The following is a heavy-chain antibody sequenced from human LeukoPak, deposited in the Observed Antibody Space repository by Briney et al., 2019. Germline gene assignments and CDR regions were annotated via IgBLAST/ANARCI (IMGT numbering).Heavy chain of an antibody. Sequence: GGSLRLSCAASGFTFSSYEMNWVRQAPGKGLEWVSYISSSGSTIYYADSVRGRFTISRDNAKNSLYLQMNSLRAEDTAVYYCARVNWGIDYWGQGTLVTVSS. CDR1: GFTFSSYE. J-gene: IGHJ4*02. CDR3: ARVNWGIDY. V-gene: IGHV3-48*03. D-gene: IGHD7-27*01. CDR2: ISSSGSTI.